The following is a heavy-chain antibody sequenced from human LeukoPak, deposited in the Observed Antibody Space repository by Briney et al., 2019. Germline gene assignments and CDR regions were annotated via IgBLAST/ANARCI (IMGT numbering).Heavy chain of an antibody. D-gene: IGHD2-21*01. CDR1: GGSISSYY. V-gene: IGHV4-59*01. J-gene: IGHJ6*02. CDR3: ALYSNYYYGMDV. Sequence: RPSETLSLTCTVSGGSISSYYWSWIRQPPGKGLEWIGYIYYSGSTNYNPSLKSRVTISVDTSKNQFSLKLSSVTAADTAVYYCALYSNYYYGMDVWGQGTTVTVSS. CDR2: IYYSGST.